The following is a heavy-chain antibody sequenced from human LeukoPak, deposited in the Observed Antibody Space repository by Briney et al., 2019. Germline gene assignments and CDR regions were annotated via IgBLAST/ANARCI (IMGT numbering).Heavy chain of an antibody. CDR1: GFTFSSYA. J-gene: IGHJ4*02. V-gene: IGHV3-30-3*01. CDR2: ISYDGSNK. D-gene: IGHD2-2*01. CDR3: ATYCSSTSCYGTPPFDY. Sequence: PGGSLRLSCAASGFTFSSYAMHWVRQAPGKGLEWVAVISYDGSNKYYADSVKGRFTISRDNSKNTLYLQMNSLRAEDTAVYYCATYCSSTSCYGTPPFDYWGQGTLVTVSS.